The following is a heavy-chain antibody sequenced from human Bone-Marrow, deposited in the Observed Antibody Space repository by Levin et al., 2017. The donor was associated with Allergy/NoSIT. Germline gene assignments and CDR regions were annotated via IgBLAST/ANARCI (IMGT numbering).Heavy chain of an antibody. J-gene: IGHJ6*02. D-gene: IGHD1-26*01. CDR3: AREGGGSYWDYYYYGMDV. Sequence: GESLKISCAASGFTFSSYSMNWVRQAPGKGLEWVSSISSSSSYIYYADSVKGRFTISRDNAKNSLYLQMNSLRAEDTAVYYCAREGGGSYWDYYYYGMDVWGQGTTVTVSS. CDR1: GFTFSSYS. V-gene: IGHV3-21*01. CDR2: ISSSSSYI.